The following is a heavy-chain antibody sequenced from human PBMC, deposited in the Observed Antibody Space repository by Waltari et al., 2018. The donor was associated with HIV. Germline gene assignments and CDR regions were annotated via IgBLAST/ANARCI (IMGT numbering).Heavy chain of an antibody. V-gene: IGHV3-7*01. CDR1: GFTFSSYW. CDR2: IKQDGSEK. Sequence: EVQLVESGGGLVQPGGSLRVSCAASGFTFSSYWMSWVRQAPGKVLGWVANIKQDGSEKYYVDSVKGLFTISRDNAKNSLYLQMNSLRAEDTAVYYCARDYISTSCYYFDYWGQGTLVTVSS. CDR3: ARDYISTSCYYFDY. D-gene: IGHD2-2*01. J-gene: IGHJ4*02.